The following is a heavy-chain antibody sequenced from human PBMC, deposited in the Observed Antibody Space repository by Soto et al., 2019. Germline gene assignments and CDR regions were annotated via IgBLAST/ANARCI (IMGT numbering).Heavy chain of an antibody. CDR1: GHIFTGYH. D-gene: IGHD3-9*01. CDR2: INPNSGDT. Sequence: GASVKVSCKASGHIFTGYHIHWVRQAPGRGLEWMGWINPNSGDTEYAQNLQGRVTMTRDTSFNLVYMEMSGLMSDDTAVYYCARDARGTRGFDEMDIWGQGTTVTVSS. J-gene: IGHJ6*02. CDR3: ARDARGTRGFDEMDI. V-gene: IGHV1-2*02.